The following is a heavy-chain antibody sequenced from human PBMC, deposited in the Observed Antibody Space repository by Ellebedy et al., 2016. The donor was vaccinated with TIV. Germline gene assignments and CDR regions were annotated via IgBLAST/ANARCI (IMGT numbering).Heavy chain of an antibody. Sequence: ASVKVSCKVSGHTLMELSMHWVRQAPGKGLEWVGGFDPEYGRAIYAQKFQGRVTMTEDTSTDTVYMELSSLRSEDTAVYYCAILKRAAAIYPTDYYYYGMDVWGQGTTVTVSS. V-gene: IGHV1-24*01. CDR2: FDPEYGRA. D-gene: IGHD2-2*02. CDR3: AILKRAAAIYPTDYYYYGMDV. J-gene: IGHJ6*02. CDR1: GHTLMELS.